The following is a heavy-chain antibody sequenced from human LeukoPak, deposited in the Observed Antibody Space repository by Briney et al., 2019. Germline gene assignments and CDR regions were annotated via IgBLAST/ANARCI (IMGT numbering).Heavy chain of an antibody. CDR1: GFTFSDYY. V-gene: IGHV3-11*01. D-gene: IGHD3-22*01. CDR3: AKDLAWYYYDSSGYYGC. Sequence: GGSLRLSCAASGFTFSDYYMSWIRQAPGKGLEWVSYISSSGSTIYYADSVKGRFTISRDNAKNSLYLQMNSLRAEDTAVYYCAKDLAWYYYDSSGYYGCWGQGTLVTVSS. CDR2: ISSSGSTI. J-gene: IGHJ4*02.